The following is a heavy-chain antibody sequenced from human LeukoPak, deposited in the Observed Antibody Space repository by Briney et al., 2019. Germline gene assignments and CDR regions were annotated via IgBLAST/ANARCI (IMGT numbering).Heavy chain of an antibody. J-gene: IGHJ6*03. CDR3: ARGRRAARVYYYYMDV. Sequence: SQTLSLTCAISGDSVSSNSAAWNWIRQSPSRGLEWLGRTYYRSKWYNDYAVSVKRRITLIPSTSKNQFSLQLNSVTPEDTAVYYCARGRRAARVYYYYMDVWGKGTTVTVSS. CDR1: GDSVSSNSAA. CDR2: TYYRSKWYN. D-gene: IGHD6-6*01. V-gene: IGHV6-1*01.